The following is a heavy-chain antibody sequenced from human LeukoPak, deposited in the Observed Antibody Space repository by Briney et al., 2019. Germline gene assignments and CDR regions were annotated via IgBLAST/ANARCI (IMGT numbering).Heavy chain of an antibody. Sequence: KPSETLSLTCTVSGGSISSYYWSWIRQPPGKGLEWIGYIYYSGSTNYNPSLKSRVTISVDTSKNQFSLKLSSVTAADTAVYYCARHVYYGSGSYYKGAHYFDYWGQGTLVTVSS. J-gene: IGHJ4*02. V-gene: IGHV4-59*08. CDR1: GGSISSYY. D-gene: IGHD3-10*01. CDR2: IYYSGST. CDR3: ARHVYYGSGSYYKGAHYFDY.